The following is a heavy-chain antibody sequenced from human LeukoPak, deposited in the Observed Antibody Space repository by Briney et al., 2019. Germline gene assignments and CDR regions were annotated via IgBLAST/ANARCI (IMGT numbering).Heavy chain of an antibody. Sequence: ASVKVSCKASGYTFTGYYMHWVRQAPGQGLEWMRRINPKSGGTNYAQKFQGRVTMTRDTSISTAYMELNSLTSDDTAVYYCARPQYDNSGYSGVDFDYWGEGTLVTVPS. CDR3: ARPQYDNSGYSGVDFDY. CDR1: GYTFTGYY. V-gene: IGHV1-2*06. J-gene: IGHJ4*02. CDR2: INPKSGGT. D-gene: IGHD3-22*01.